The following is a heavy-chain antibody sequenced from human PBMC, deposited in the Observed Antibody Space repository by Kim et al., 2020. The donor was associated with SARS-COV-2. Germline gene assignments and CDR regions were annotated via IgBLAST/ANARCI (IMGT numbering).Heavy chain of an antibody. D-gene: IGHD1-26*01. V-gene: IGHV3-23*01. J-gene: IGHJ4*02. Sequence: YCGNSVKGRFTISRENARNTVSLQMDNLRVEDTDVYYCVKDDCMKWEVFDYWGLGTLVTVSS. CDR3: VKDDCMKWEVFDY.